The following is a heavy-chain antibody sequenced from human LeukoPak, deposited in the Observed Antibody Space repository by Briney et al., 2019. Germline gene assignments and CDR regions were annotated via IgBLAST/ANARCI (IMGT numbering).Heavy chain of an antibody. D-gene: IGHD2-8*01. CDR2: ITPIFGTA. Sequence: SVKVSCKASGGTFSSYAISWVRQAPGQGLEWMGGITPIFGTANYAQKFQGRVTITADESTSTAYMELSSLRSEDTAVYYCARDSNGVNWFDPWGQGTLVTVSS. CDR1: GGTFSSYA. V-gene: IGHV1-69*13. J-gene: IGHJ5*02. CDR3: ARDSNGVNWFDP.